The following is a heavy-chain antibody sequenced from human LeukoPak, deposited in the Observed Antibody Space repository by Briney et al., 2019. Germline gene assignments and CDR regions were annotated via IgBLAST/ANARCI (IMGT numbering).Heavy chain of an antibody. V-gene: IGHV1-46*01. CDR3: ARNPWGFGEFPSGYYYMDV. J-gene: IGHJ6*03. Sequence: ASVKVSCKASGYTFTSYYMHWVRQAPGQGIEWMGIINPSGGSTSYAQKFQGRVTMTRDTSTSTVYMELSSLRSEDTAVYYCARNPWGFGEFPSGYYYMDVWGKGATVTVSS. CDR2: INPSGGST. D-gene: IGHD3-10*01. CDR1: GYTFTSYY.